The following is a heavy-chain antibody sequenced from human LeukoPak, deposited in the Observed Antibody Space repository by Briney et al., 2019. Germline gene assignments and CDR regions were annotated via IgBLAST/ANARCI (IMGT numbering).Heavy chain of an antibody. CDR1: GYTFSSYW. J-gene: IGHJ4*02. CDR3: ARGEYDFWSGYYRY. D-gene: IGHD3-3*01. CDR2: IKQDGSEK. V-gene: IGHV3-7*03. Sequence: GASLRLSCAASGYTFSSYWMSWVRQAPGKGLEWVANIKQDGSEKYYVDSVKGRFTISRDNAKNSLYLQMNSLRAEDTAVYYCARGEYDFWSGYYRYWGQGTLVTVSS.